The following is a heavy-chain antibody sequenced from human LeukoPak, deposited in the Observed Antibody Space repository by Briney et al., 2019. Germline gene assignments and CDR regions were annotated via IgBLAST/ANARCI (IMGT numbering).Heavy chain of an antibody. CDR1: GYSFTSYW. J-gene: IGHJ4*02. CDR3: ARRYYYDSSGYSYYFDY. Sequence: GESLKISCKGSGYSFTSYWIGWVRQMPGKGLEWMGIIYPGDSDTTYSPSFQGQVTISADKSISTAYLQWSSLKASDTAMYYCARRYYYDSSGYSYYFDYWGQGTLVTVSS. CDR2: IYPGDSDT. D-gene: IGHD3-22*01. V-gene: IGHV5-51*03.